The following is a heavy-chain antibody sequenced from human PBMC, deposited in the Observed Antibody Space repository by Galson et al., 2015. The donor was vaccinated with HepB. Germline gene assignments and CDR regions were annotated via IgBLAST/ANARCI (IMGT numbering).Heavy chain of an antibody. CDR3: ARDSVGNRFCSGADCYADY. CDR2: ITVSADET. D-gene: IGHD2-15*01. CDR1: GFTFSSHA. Sequence: SLRLSCAASGFTFSSHAMCWVRQAPGKGLEWVSSITVSADETQYADSVRGRFTIPRDDSRNTLYLQMNSLRVEDTAVYYCARDSVGNRFCSGADCYADYWGQGALVTVSS. J-gene: IGHJ4*02. V-gene: IGHV3-23*01.